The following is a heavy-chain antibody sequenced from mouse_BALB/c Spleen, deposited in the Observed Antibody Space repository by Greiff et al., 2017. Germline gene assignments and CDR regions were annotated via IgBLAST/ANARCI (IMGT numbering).Heavy chain of an antibody. CDR3: ASGVRLGYAMDY. V-gene: IGHV14-3*02. D-gene: IGHD2-14*01. J-gene: IGHJ4*01. CDR1: GFNIKDTY. CDR2: IDPANGNT. Sequence: EVKLQQSGAELVKPGASVKLSCTASGFNIKDTYMHWVKQRPEQGLEWIGRIDPANGNTKYDPKFQGKATITADTSSNTAYLQLSSLTSEDTAVYYCASGVRLGYAMDYWGQGTSVTVSS.